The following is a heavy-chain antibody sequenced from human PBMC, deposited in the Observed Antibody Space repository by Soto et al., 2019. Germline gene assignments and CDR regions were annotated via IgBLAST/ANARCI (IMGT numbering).Heavy chain of an antibody. J-gene: IGHJ4*02. V-gene: IGHV1-58*01. CDR2: IVVGSGNT. CDR1: GFTFTSSA. D-gene: IGHD3-22*01. CDR3: AAEKTYYYDSSGYYPVF. Sequence: GPQVKVSCKASGFTFTSSAVQWVRQARGQRLEWIGWIVVGSGNTNYAQKFQERVTITRDMSTSTAYMELSSLRSEDTAVYYCAAEKTYYYDSSGYYPVFWGQGTLVTVSS.